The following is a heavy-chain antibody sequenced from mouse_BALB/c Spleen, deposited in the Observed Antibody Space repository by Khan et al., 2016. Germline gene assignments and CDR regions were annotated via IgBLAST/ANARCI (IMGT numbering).Heavy chain of an antibody. CDR1: GYTFTSYW. CDR2: INPSNGRT. D-gene: IGHD2-1*01. Sequence: QVQLKQSGAELVKPGASVKLSCKASGYTFTSYWMHWVKQRPGQGLEWIGEINPSNGRTNYNEKCKSKATLTVDKSSSTAYMQLSSLTSEDSAVYYCASGGNRGYWGQGTTLTVSS. J-gene: IGHJ2*01. V-gene: IGHV1S81*02. CDR3: ASGGNRGY.